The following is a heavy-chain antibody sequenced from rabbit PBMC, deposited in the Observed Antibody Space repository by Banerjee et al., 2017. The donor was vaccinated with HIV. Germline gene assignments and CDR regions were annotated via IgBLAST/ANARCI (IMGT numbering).Heavy chain of an antibody. J-gene: IGHJ4*01. CDR2: IYPDYGST. V-gene: IGHV1S47*01. CDR3: ARAGDGGDGYDL. Sequence: QEQLVESGGGLVQPGGSLKLSCKASGIDFSSYGISWVRQAPGKGLEWIAYIYPDYGSTHYASWVNGRFTISLDNAQNTVFLQLNSLTAADTATYFSARAGDGGDGYDLWGPGTLVTVS. D-gene: IGHD6-1*01. CDR1: GIDFSSYG.